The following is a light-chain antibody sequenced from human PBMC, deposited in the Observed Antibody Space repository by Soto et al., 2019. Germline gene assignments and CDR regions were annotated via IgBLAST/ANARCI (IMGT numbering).Light chain of an antibody. Sequence: EIVLTQSPGTLSLSPGERATLSCRASQSVSSSYLAWYQQKSGQAPRLLIYGASDRATGIPDRFSGSGSGTDFTLTISRLEPEDFAVYYCQQYGRSSWTLGQGTKVDIK. CDR1: QSVSSSY. V-gene: IGKV3-20*01. CDR3: QQYGRSSWT. CDR2: GAS. J-gene: IGKJ1*01.